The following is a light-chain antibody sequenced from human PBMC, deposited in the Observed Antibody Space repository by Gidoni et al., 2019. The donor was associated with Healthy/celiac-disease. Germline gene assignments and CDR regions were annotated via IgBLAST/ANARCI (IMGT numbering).Light chain of an antibody. CDR1: QSVSSY. CDR3: QQRSNWPPT. V-gene: IGKV3-11*01. Sequence: IVLTQSPAPLSLSPGERATLSCRASQSVSSYLAWYQQKPGQAPRLLIYDASNRATGIPARLSGSGSGTDFTLTISSLEPEDFAVYYCQQRSNWPPTFGQGTRLEIK. J-gene: IGKJ5*01. CDR2: DAS.